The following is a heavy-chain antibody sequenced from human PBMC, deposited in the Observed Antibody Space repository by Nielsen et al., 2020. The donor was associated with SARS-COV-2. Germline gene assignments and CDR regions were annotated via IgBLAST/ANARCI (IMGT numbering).Heavy chain of an antibody. CDR3: ARGQFTGTYGRGAFDV. V-gene: IGHV3-48*03. CDR2: TSTHESTI. Sequence: GESLKISCAVSGFSLINYEMNWVRQAPGKGLEWLSYTSTHESTIYYADSVKGRFTISRDDAKNSLYLQMNSLRAEDTALYYCARGQFTGTYGRGAFDVWGQGTMVTVSS. CDR1: GFSLINYE. J-gene: IGHJ3*01. D-gene: IGHD1-26*01.